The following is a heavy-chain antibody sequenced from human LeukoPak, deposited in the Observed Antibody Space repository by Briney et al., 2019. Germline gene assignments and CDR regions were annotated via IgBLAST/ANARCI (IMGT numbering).Heavy chain of an antibody. Sequence: SQTLSLICTVSGGSISSGDYYLSWIRHPPGKGLEWIGYFYYSGSPYYNPSLKSQVTISVDTSKNQFSLKLSSVTAADTAVYYCARDSSSWYSYGMDVWGKGTTVTVYS. CDR3: ARDSSSWYSYGMDV. CDR2: FYYSGSP. J-gene: IGHJ6*04. D-gene: IGHD6-13*01. V-gene: IGHV4-30-4*01. CDR1: GGSISSGDYY.